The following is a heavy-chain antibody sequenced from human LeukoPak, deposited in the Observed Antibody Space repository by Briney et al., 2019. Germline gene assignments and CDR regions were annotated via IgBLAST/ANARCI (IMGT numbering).Heavy chain of an antibody. D-gene: IGHD5-18*01. V-gene: IGHV3-7*01. CDR3: TRRGYGY. J-gene: IGHJ4*02. CDR1: GFTFSSHW. CDR2: IKEDGSEI. Sequence: GGSLRLSCAASGFTFSSHWMSWVRQAPGKGLEWVANIKEDGSEIYYVDSVKGRFTISRDNVKNSLYLQMNSLRAEDTAVYYCTRRGYGYWGQGTLVTVSS.